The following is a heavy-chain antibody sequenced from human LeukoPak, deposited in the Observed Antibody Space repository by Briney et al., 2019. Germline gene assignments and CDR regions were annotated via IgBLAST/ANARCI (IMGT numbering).Heavy chain of an antibody. D-gene: IGHD3-3*01. Sequence: GESLKISCKGSGYSFTSYWIGWVRQMPGKGLEWMGIIYPGDSDTRYSPSFPGQVTISADKSISTAYLQWSSLKASDTAMYYCARQGVRFLEWLSPYYYYYMDVWGKGTTVTVSS. V-gene: IGHV5-51*01. CDR1: GYSFTSYW. CDR2: IYPGDSDT. CDR3: ARQGVRFLEWLSPYYYYYMDV. J-gene: IGHJ6*03.